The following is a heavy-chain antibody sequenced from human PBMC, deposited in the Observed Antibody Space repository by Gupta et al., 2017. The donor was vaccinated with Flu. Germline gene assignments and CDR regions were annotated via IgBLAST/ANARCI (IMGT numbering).Heavy chain of an antibody. J-gene: IGHJ6*02. CDR3: ARDGRITIFGVVAQGGMDV. CDR1: GFTFSSYS. V-gene: IGHV3-21*01. CDR2: ISSSSSYI. D-gene: IGHD3-3*01. Sequence: EVQLVESGGGLVKPGGSLRLSCAASGFTFSSYSMNWVRQAPGKGLEWVSSISSSSSYIYYADSVKGRFTISRDNAKNSLYLQMNSLRAEDTAVYYCARDGRITIFGVVAQGGMDVWGQGTTVTVSS.